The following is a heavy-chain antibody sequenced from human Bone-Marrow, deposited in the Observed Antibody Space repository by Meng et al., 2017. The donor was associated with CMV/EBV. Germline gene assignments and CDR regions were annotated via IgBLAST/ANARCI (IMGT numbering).Heavy chain of an antibody. D-gene: IGHD4-23*01. CDR1: RFTFSLYA. J-gene: IGHJ4*02. CDR3: VGGVATPDY. V-gene: IGHV3-30*04. Sequence: GGSLRLSCAASRFTFSLYAMHWVRQAPGKGLEWVSVISFDGNTKYYADSVQGRFTISRDNSRNTLNLLMNSLRTEDTAVYYCVGGVATPDYWGPGHLVNVAS. CDR2: ISFDGNTK.